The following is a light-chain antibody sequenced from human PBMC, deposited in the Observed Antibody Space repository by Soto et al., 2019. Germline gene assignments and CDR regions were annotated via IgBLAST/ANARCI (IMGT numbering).Light chain of an antibody. V-gene: IGLV2-8*01. J-gene: IGLJ1*01. CDR1: SSDVGGYNY. CDR2: EVN. Sequence: QSVLTQPPSASGSPGQSVTISCTGTSSDVGGYNYVSWYQQHPGKAPKLMIYEVNKRPSGVPDRFSGSKSGNTASLTASGLQAEDEADYYCSSYGGSSTYVFGTGTKVTVL. CDR3: SSYGGSSTYV.